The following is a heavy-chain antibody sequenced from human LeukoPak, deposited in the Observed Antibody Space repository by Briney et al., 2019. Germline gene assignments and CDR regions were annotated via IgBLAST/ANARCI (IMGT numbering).Heavy chain of an antibody. Sequence: PGGSLRLSCAASGFTFSSYAMSWVRQAPGKGLEWVSSISSSSSYIYYADSVKGRFTISRDNAKNSLYLQMNSLRAEDTAVYYCARDRAADIVVVPASDYWGQGTLVTVSS. D-gene: IGHD2-2*01. CDR2: ISSSSSYI. J-gene: IGHJ4*02. CDR3: ARDRAADIVVVPASDY. CDR1: GFTFSSYA. V-gene: IGHV3-21*01.